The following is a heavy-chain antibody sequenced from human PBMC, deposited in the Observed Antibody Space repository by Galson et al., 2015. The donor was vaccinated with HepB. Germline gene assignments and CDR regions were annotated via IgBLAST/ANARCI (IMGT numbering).Heavy chain of an antibody. Sequence: SLRLSCAASGFTFSTYNMNWVRQAPGKGLEWISSITTSSTYIYYADSVKGRFTISRDNAKNSLYLQMNSLRAEDTAVYYCARREKAHDAFDIWGQGTMVTVSS. CDR1: GFTFSTYN. V-gene: IGHV3-21*01. CDR2: ITTSSTYI. CDR3: ARREKAHDAFDI. J-gene: IGHJ3*02. D-gene: IGHD5-24*01.